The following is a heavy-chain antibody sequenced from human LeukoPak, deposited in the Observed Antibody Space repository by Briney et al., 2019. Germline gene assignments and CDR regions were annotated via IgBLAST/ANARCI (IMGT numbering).Heavy chain of an antibody. CDR2: ISAYNGNT. J-gene: IGHJ6*02. V-gene: IGHV1-18*01. Sequence: ASVKLSCKASGYTFTSYGISWVRQAPGQGLEWMGWISAYNGNTNYAQKLQGRVTMTTDTSTSTAYMALRSLRSDDTAVYYCARSSMVRGVSPMDVWGQGTTVTVSS. D-gene: IGHD3-10*01. CDR1: GYTFTSYG. CDR3: ARSSMVRGVSPMDV.